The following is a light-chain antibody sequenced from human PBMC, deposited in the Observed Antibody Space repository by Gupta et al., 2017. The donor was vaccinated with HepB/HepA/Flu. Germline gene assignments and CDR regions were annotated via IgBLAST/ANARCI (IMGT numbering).Light chain of an antibody. Sequence: VVLTQSPGTLSLSPGERATLACRASQSVSSYLAWYQQKPGQAPRLLIYGASSRATGIPDRFSGYGSGTDFTLTISRLEPEDFAVYYCQQWGGSTMSSFGQGTKLEI. V-gene: IGKV3-20*01. J-gene: IGKJ2*03. CDR3: QQWGGSTMSS. CDR1: QSVSSY. CDR2: GAS.